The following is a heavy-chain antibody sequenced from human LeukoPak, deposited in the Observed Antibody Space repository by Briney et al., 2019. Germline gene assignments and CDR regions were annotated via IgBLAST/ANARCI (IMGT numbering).Heavy chain of an antibody. Sequence: SETLSLTCTVSGGSISSYYWSWIRQPPGKGLEWIGYIYYRGSANYNPSLKSRVTISVDTSKNQFSLKLSSVTAADTAVYYCARAGGYSYGQPNWGQGTLVTVSS. D-gene: IGHD5-18*01. V-gene: IGHV4-59*01. CDR1: GGSISSYY. CDR3: ARAGGYSYGQPN. J-gene: IGHJ4*02. CDR2: IYYRGSA.